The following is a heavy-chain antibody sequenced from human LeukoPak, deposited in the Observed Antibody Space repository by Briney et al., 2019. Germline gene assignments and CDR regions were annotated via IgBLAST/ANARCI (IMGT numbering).Heavy chain of an antibody. D-gene: IGHD5-12*01. CDR2: VAGTGDT. CDR1: GFTFSSHD. CDR3: ARGAAATIDPFDY. V-gene: IGHV3-13*01. J-gene: IGHJ4*02. Sequence: TGGSLRLSCAASGFTFSSHDMHWVRQGTGRGLEWVSSVAGTGDTYYADSVKGRFTISRENGKNSLYLQMNSLRAGDTAVYYCARGAAATIDPFDYWGQGTLVTVSS.